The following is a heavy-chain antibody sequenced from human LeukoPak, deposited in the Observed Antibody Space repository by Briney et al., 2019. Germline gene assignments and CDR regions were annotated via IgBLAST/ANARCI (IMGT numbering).Heavy chain of an antibody. Sequence: TSETLSLTCTVSGGSISSYYWSWIRQPPGKGLEWIGYIYYSGSTNYNPSLKSRVTISVDTSKNQFSLKLSSVTAADTAVYYCARGAPQDYGEHDAFDIWGQGTMVTVSS. CDR1: GGSISSYY. CDR2: IYYSGST. V-gene: IGHV4-59*01. D-gene: IGHD4-17*01. J-gene: IGHJ3*02. CDR3: ARGAPQDYGEHDAFDI.